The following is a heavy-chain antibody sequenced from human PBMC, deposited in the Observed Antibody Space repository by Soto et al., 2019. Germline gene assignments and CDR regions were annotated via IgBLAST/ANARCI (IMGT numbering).Heavy chain of an antibody. V-gene: IGHV3-64D*06. CDR3: VEYYFDSSGYYGLNAFDI. D-gene: IGHD3-22*01. Sequence: PGGSLRLSCLASRFTFSTYAMHWVRQAPGKGLEYVSTISSNGGSTYYADSVKGRFTISRDNSKNTLYLQMSSLRAEDTAVYYCVEYYFDSSGYYGLNAFDIWGQGTMVTVSS. J-gene: IGHJ3*02. CDR1: RFTFSTYA. CDR2: ISSNGGST.